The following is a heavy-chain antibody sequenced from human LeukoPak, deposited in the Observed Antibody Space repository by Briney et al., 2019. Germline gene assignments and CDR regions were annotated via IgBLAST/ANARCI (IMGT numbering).Heavy chain of an antibody. V-gene: IGHV3-48*03. CDR1: GFTFSTYE. CDR2: ITPSGSST. D-gene: IGHD2-2*01. Sequence: PGGSLRLSCVASGFTFSTYEMHWVPQAPGKGLEWLSYITPSGSSTYYADSVKGRFTISRDNAKSSLYLQMNSLRVEDTAVYYCTNHALDYWGQGTLVTVSS. J-gene: IGHJ4*02. CDR3: TNHALDY.